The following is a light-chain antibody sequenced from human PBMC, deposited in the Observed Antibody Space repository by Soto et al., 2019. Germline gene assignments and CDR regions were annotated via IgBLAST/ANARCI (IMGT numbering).Light chain of an antibody. CDR1: QSIDSW. Sequence: DIQMTQSPSTLSASVGDRVTITCRASQSIDSWLAWYQQKPGKAPNLLIYKASSLESGVPSRFSGSGSGTEFTLTISSLQPDDFATYYCQQYNSSPWTFGQGTKAEIK. J-gene: IGKJ1*01. CDR2: KAS. V-gene: IGKV1-5*03. CDR3: QQYNSSPWT.